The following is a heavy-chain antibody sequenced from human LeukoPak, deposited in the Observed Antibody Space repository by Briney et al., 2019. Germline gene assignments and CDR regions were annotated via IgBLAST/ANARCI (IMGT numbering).Heavy chain of an antibody. J-gene: IGHJ6*02. CDR1: GFTFSNFA. CDR2: ISHEGDTK. D-gene: IGHD2-2*01. CDR3: ARDKGACSYCRGTSPFGMDV. Sequence: GGSLRLSCEASGFTFSNFAIHWVRQAPGKGLEWVAVISHEGDTKFHADSVKGRFTISRDNSKHTLYLQMNSLRPEDTAVYYCARDKGACSYCRGTSPFGMDVWGQGTTVTVS. V-gene: IGHV3-30-3*01.